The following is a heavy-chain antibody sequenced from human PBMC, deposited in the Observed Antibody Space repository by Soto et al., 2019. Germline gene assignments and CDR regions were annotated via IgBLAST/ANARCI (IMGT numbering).Heavy chain of an antibody. CDR2: ISGSGGST. Sequence: PGGSLRLSCAASGFTFSSYAMSWVRQAPGKGLEWVSAISGSGGSTYYADSVKGRFTISRDNSKNTLYLQMNSLRAEDMAVYYCAKCKSADGYEAAFDIWGQGTMVTVSS. D-gene: IGHD5-12*01. J-gene: IGHJ3*02. CDR3: AKCKSADGYEAAFDI. CDR1: GFTFSSYA. V-gene: IGHV3-23*01.